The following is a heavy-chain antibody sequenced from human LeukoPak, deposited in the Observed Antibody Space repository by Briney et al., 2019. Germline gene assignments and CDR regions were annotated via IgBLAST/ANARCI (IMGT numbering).Heavy chain of an antibody. D-gene: IGHD1-1*01. V-gene: IGHV3-21*01. CDR3: ASRPTGKENAYDI. Sequence: KSGGSLRLSCTTSGLPFENYSLAWVRQAPGKGLEWVSSISSGSSYMYYTDLVKGRFTISRDNAQKSVYLQMNSLRAEDTAIYYCASRPTGKENAYDIWGQGTMVTVSS. CDR2: ISSGSSYM. CDR1: GLPFENYS. J-gene: IGHJ3*02.